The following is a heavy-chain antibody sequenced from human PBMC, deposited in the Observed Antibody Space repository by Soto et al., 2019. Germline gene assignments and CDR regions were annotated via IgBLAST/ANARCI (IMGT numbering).Heavy chain of an antibody. CDR1: GGSFSGYY. D-gene: IGHD3-10*01. J-gene: IGHJ1*01. V-gene: IGHV4-34*01. CDR2: INHSGST. CDR3: ARGTTYYYGSGSYYREYFQH. Sequence: SETLSLTCAVYGGSFSGYYWSWIRQPPGKGLEWIGEINHSGSTNYNPSLKSRVTISVDTSKNQFSLKLSSVTAADTAVYYCARGTTYYYGSGSYYREYFQHWGQGTLVTVSS.